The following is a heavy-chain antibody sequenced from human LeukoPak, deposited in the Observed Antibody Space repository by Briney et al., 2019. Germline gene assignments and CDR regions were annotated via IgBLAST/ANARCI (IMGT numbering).Heavy chain of an antibody. CDR1: GYTFTSHG. Sequence: GASVKVSCKASGYTFTSHGISWVRQAPGQGLEWMGWISTFNGNTNYAQKLQGRVTMTTDTSTSTAYMELRSLRSDDTAVYYCARQGLLWFGELFVEYYFDYWGQGTLVTVSS. J-gene: IGHJ4*02. CDR2: ISTFNGNT. V-gene: IGHV1-18*01. CDR3: ARQGLLWFGELFVEYYFDY. D-gene: IGHD3-10*01.